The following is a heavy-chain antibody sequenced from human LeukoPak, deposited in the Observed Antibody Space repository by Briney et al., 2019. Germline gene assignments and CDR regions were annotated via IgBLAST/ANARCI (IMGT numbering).Heavy chain of an antibody. CDR3: ARDALGVPFDH. D-gene: IGHD3-16*02. J-gene: IGHJ4*02. CDR2: ISSSGSTI. CDR1: GFTFSSYE. Sequence: PGGSLRLSCAASGFTFSSYEMNWVRQAPGKGLEWVSYISSSGSTIYYADSVKGRFTISRDNAKNSLYLQMNSLRAEDTAVYYCARDALGVPFDHWGQGTLVTVSS. V-gene: IGHV3-48*03.